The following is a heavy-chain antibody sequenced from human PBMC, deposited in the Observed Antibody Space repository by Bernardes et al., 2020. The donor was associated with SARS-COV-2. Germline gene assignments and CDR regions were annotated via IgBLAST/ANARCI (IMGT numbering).Heavy chain of an antibody. V-gene: IGHV3-23*01. CDR3: AKHENMIVVVISPPFDY. J-gene: IGHJ4*02. CDR1: GFTFTKCD. Sequence: GGSLRLSCAASGFTFTKCDMSWVRQAPGKGLEWVSAISGSGGSTYYADSVKGRFTISRDNSKNTLYLQMNSLRAEDTAVYYCAKHENMIVVVISPPFDYWGQGTLVTVSS. CDR2: ISGSGGST. D-gene: IGHD3-22*01.